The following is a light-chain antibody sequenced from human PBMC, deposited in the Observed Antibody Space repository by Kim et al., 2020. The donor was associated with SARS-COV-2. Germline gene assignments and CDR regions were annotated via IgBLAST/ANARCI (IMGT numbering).Light chain of an antibody. J-gene: IGLJ2*01. CDR2: EVT. Sequence: GQSVTISCTGTSSDIGTYDFVSWYQHHPGKTPKLMISEVTKRPSGVPDRFSGSKSGNTASLIVSGLQSEDEADYFCGAYAGNKYWVFGGGTKVTVL. CDR3: GAYAGNKYWV. CDR1: SSDIGTYDF. V-gene: IGLV2-8*01.